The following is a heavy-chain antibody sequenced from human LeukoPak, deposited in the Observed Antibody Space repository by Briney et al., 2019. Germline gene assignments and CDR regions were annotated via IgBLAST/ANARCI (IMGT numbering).Heavy chain of an antibody. CDR1: GASIASSTSY. CDR3: ARVSAYDRVHYFDF. V-gene: IGHV4-39*07. CDR2: IYYSGST. Sequence: PSETLSLTCNVYGASIASSTSYWAWIRQPPGKGLEWIATIYYSGSTNHNPSLKSRVTISVDTSKNQFSLKLSSVTAADTAVYYCARVSAYDRVHYFDFWGQGTLVTVSS. D-gene: IGHD5-12*01. J-gene: IGHJ4*02.